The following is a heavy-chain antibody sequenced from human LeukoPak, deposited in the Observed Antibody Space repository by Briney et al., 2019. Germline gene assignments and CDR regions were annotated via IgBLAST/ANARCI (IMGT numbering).Heavy chain of an antibody. CDR3: ARKNFYPNWFFDV. V-gene: IGHV4-59*08. Sequence: SETLSLTCIVSGGSMSGHYWNRIRQSPGKPLEWIGYVYDSGDTNYNPALKSRVTISLDTSKNQFSLRLMSVTAADTALYFCARKNFYPNWFFDVWGRGTLVTVSS. CDR1: GGSMSGHY. J-gene: IGHJ2*01. D-gene: IGHD3-3*01. CDR2: VYDSGDT.